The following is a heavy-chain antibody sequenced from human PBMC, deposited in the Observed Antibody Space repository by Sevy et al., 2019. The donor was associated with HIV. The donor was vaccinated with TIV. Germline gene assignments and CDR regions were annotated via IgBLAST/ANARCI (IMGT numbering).Heavy chain of an antibody. D-gene: IGHD3-10*01. CDR1: GDSVSSNSAA. Sequence: SQTLSLTCAISGDSVSSNSAAWNWIRQSPSRGLEWLGRTYYRSKWYNDYAVTVKSRITINPDTSKNQFSLQLNSVTPEVTAVYYCARDRYYGSGGYYTATYYYYGMDVWGQGTTVTVSS. J-gene: IGHJ6*02. CDR2: TYYRSKWYN. V-gene: IGHV6-1*01. CDR3: ARDRYYGSGGYYTATYYYYGMDV.